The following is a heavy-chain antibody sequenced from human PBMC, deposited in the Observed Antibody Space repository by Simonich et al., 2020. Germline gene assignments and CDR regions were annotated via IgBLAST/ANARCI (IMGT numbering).Heavy chain of an antibody. CDR2: SSAYNGHK. D-gene: IGHD2-15*01. Sequence: QVQLVQSGAEVKKPGASVKVSCKASGYTFTSYGISWVRQAPGKGLEWMGWSSAYNGHKNYAQKLQGRGTMTADTSTSTAYMELRSLRSDDTAVYYCARASRGTWWYYYFDYWGQGTLVTVSS. V-gene: IGHV1-18*01. CDR3: ARASRGTWWYYYFDY. CDR1: GYTFTSYG. J-gene: IGHJ4*02.